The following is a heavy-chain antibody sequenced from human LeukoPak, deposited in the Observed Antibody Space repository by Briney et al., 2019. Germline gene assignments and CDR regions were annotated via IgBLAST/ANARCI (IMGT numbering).Heavy chain of an antibody. CDR2: ISSSSSTI. CDR1: GFTFSSYA. CDR3: ARGPPGYPEYFQH. Sequence: GSLRLSCAASGFTFSSYAMSWVRQAPGKGLEWVSYISSSSSTIYYADSVKGRFTISRDNAKNSLYLQMNSLRAEDTAVYYCARGPPGYPEYFQHWGQGTLVTVSS. J-gene: IGHJ1*01. D-gene: IGHD6-13*01. V-gene: IGHV3-48*04.